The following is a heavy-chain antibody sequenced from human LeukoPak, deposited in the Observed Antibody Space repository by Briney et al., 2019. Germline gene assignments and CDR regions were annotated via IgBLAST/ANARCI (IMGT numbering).Heavy chain of an antibody. J-gene: IGHJ3*02. CDR3: ARETCLAGFATGMVFNI. Sequence: LTFTCSVSDASISSWYWSWIRQPPGKGLGWSGYIYGGGNTKYNPSLKSRVTMSIDTSNYPSSLQLSSVTAPDTATYYCARETCLAGFATGMVFNIWGQGILVTVSS. V-gene: IGHV4-59*13. CDR2: IYGGGNT. CDR1: DASISSWY. D-gene: IGHD2-15*01.